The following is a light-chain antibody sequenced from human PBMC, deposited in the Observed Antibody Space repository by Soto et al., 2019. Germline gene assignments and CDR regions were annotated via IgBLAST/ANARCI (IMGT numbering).Light chain of an antibody. J-gene: IGKJ2*01. CDR1: ESISRDY. CDR3: QQYGGVRYP. V-gene: IGKV3-20*01. Sequence: EIVLTQAPGTLSLSPGQRATLSCRASESISRDYLAWYQHRLSQAPRLLIYGASSGASGIPDRFSGSGSGTDFTRTINRLEPDDCEIYYCQQYGGVRYPFGQGPKQELK. CDR2: GAS.